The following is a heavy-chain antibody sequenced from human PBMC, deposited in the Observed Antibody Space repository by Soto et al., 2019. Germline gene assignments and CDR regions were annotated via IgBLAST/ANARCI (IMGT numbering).Heavy chain of an antibody. J-gene: IGHJ6*02. D-gene: IGHD3-10*01. V-gene: IGHV4-31*03. CDR2: IYHSGST. CDR1: GGSISSGGYY. CDR3: ARPLFGLGELRPPDGMDV. Sequence: PSETLSLTCTVSGGSISSGGYYWSWIRQHPGKGLEWIGYIYHSGSTNYNPSLKSRVTISVDTSKNQFSLKLSSVTAADTAVYYCARPLFGLGELRPPDGMDVWGQGTTVTVSS.